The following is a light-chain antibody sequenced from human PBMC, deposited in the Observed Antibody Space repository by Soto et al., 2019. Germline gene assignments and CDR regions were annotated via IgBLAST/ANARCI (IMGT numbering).Light chain of an antibody. V-gene: IGKV1-39*01. Sequence: DVPMTQSPSSQSASVGDTVTITCPASESINIHLNWYQQKPGKPPMLLIYAVSTLQSGVPSRFSGGRSGTDFTLTISGLQPEDSGTYYCQQSYATSGTFGQGTNVEVK. J-gene: IGKJ1*01. CDR1: ESINIH. CDR2: AVS. CDR3: QQSYATSGT.